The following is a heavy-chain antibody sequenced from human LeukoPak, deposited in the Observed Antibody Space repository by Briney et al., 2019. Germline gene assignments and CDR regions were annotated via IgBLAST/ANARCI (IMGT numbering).Heavy chain of an antibody. CDR1: GYSISSGYY. D-gene: IGHD3-22*01. Sequence: SETLSLTCTVSGYSISSGYYWGWIRQPPGKGLEWIGSIYYSGSTYYNPSLKSRVTISVDTSKNQFSLKLSSVTAADTAVYYCARHPSYYDRIDYWGQGTLVTVSS. CDR2: IYYSGST. J-gene: IGHJ4*02. CDR3: ARHPSYYDRIDY. V-gene: IGHV4-38-2*02.